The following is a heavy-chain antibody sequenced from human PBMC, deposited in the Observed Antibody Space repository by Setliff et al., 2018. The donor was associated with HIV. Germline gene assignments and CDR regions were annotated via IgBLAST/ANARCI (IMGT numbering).Heavy chain of an antibody. Sequence: LRLSCAATGFTFSSYVLHWVRQAPGKGLEWVAVMSTGGGIKICADSVKGRFTISRDNSRNTLFLQMNNLRPEDTATYYCVRDPIEGSPDYFDYWGQGARVTVSS. V-gene: IGHV3-30-3*01. CDR2: MSTGGGIK. J-gene: IGHJ4*02. CDR3: VRDPIEGSPDYFDY. D-gene: IGHD1-26*01. CDR1: GFTFSSYV.